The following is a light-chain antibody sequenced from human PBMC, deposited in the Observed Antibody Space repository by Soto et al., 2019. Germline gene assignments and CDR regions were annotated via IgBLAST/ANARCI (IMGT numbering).Light chain of an antibody. CDR2: GAS. Sequence: EIVMTQSPATLSVSPGERATLSCRASQSVSSNLAWYQQKPGQAPRLLIYGASTRATGIPARFSGSGSGTAFTPTISSLLTEDFSVYYCHQYNNWPPWTFGQGTKVEIK. CDR3: HQYNNWPPWT. J-gene: IGKJ1*01. V-gene: IGKV3-15*01. CDR1: QSVSSN.